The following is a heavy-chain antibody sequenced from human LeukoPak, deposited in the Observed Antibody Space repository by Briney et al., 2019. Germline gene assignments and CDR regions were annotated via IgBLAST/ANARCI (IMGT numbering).Heavy chain of an antibody. Sequence: PGGSLRLSCAASGFTFSSYAMSWVRQAPGKGLEWVSAISGSGGSTFYADSVKGRFTISRDNSKNTLYLQMNSLRTEDTALYYCAKDRTDFWSGYFDYWGQGTLVTVSS. CDR3: AKDRTDFWSGYFDY. J-gene: IGHJ4*02. CDR2: ISGSGGST. D-gene: IGHD3-3*01. CDR1: GFTFSSYA. V-gene: IGHV3-23*01.